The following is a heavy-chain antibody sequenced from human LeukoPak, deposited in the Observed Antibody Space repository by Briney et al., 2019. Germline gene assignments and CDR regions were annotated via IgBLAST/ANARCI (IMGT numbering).Heavy chain of an antibody. Sequence: LESLSLSCTVSGGSISSYYWSWVPQPPGEGLEWIGYSYYNGIHNYNPSHKRRFTIQVDTSKNQFTLMLSSVTAAETALYYCAREAWERSRNSWFDPWGQGTLVTVSS. D-gene: IGHD1-26*01. CDR3: AREAWERSRNSWFDP. V-gene: IGHV4-59*01. CDR2: SYYNGIH. CDR1: GGSISSYY. J-gene: IGHJ5*02.